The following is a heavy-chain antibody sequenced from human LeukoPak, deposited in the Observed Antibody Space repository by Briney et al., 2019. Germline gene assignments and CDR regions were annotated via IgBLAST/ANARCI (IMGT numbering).Heavy chain of an antibody. CDR2: IYYSGST. V-gene: IGHV4-59*01. Sequence: SETLSLTCTVSGDSISSYYWSWIRQPPGKGLEWIGYIYYSGSTNYNPSLKSRVTISVDTSKNQFSLKLSSVTAADTAVYYCARENRGSYYYYYGMDVWGQGTTVTVSS. J-gene: IGHJ6*02. CDR3: ARENRGSYYYYYGMDV. D-gene: IGHD1-26*01. CDR1: GDSISSYY.